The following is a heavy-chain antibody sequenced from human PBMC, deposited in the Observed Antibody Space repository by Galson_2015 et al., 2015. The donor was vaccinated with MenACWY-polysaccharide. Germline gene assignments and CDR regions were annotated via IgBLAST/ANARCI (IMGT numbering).Heavy chain of an antibody. J-gene: IGHJ4*02. CDR2: IYYTGST. CDR1: GGSISSSSYY. Sequence: SETLSLTCTVSGGSISSSSYYWGWIRQPPGKGLEWIGSIYYTGSTYYNPSLKSRVTISVDTSKNQFSLKLSSVTATDTAVYYCARQACGGDCYNDYWGQGTLVTVSS. D-gene: IGHD2-21*02. V-gene: IGHV4-39*01. CDR3: ARQACGGDCYNDY.